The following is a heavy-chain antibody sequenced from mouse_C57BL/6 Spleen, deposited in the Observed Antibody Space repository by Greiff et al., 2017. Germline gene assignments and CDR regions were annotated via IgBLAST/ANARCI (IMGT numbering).Heavy chain of an antibody. CDR3: ARRREDYDTWYYDV. V-gene: IGHV1-81*01. CDR2: IYPRSGNT. J-gene: IGHJ1*03. D-gene: IGHD2-4*01. Sequence: QVQLQQSGAELARPGASVKLSCKASGYTFTSYGISWVKQRTGQGLEWIGEIYPRSGNTYYNEKFKGKATLTADTSSSTTYMELRGLTSEDSAVYFCARRREDYDTWYYDVWGTGTTLTVSS. CDR1: GYTFTSYG.